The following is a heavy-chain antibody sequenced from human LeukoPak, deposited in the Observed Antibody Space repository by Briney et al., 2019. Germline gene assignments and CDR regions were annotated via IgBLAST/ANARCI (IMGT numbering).Heavy chain of an antibody. CDR3: AREAWVCGGDCHDLNYFDY. J-gene: IGHJ4*02. Sequence: PGRSLRLSCAASGFTFSSYGMHWVRQAPGKGLEWVAVISYDGSNKYYADSVKGRFTISRDNSKNTLYLQMNSLRAEDTAVYYCAREAWVCGGDCHDLNYFDYWGQGTLVTVSS. CDR1: GFTFSSYG. CDR2: ISYDGSNK. D-gene: IGHD2-21*02. V-gene: IGHV3-30*19.